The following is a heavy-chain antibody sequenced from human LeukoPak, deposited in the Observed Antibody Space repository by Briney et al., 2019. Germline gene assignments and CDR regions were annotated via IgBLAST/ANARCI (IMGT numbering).Heavy chain of an antibody. CDR3: AKRIVPAATVYGMDV. Sequence: PGGSLRLSCAASGFTFSSYAMSWVRQAPGKGLEWVSAISGSGGSAYYADSVKGRFTISRDNSKNTLYLQMNSLRAEDTAVYYCAKRIVPAATVYGMDVWGQGTTVTVSS. D-gene: IGHD2-2*01. CDR2: ISGSGGSA. J-gene: IGHJ6*02. V-gene: IGHV3-23*01. CDR1: GFTFSSYA.